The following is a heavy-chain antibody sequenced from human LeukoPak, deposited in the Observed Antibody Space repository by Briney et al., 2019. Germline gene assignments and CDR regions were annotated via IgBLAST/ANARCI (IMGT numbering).Heavy chain of an antibody. CDR3: ARSAYDYVWGTLGY. CDR2: VHHSGST. CDR1: GGSLSGFY. V-gene: IGHV4-34*01. Sequence: SETLSLTCVVNGGSLSGFYWNWIRQPPGKGLEWIGDVHHSGSTNYSPSLESRVTISLETSKNVVSLKLTSVTAADTAFYYCARSAYDYVWGTLGYWGQGTLVTVSS. D-gene: IGHD3-16*01. J-gene: IGHJ4*02.